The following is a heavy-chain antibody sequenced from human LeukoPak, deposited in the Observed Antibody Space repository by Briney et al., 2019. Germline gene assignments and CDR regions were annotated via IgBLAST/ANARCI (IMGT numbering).Heavy chain of an antibody. CDR2: ISGDGTTT. Sequence: GGSLRRYCATSGFTFSTSGRYWARQAPGKGLVWVSRISGDGTTTTYADSVKGRFTISRDNAKNTLFLQMNSLRVDDTAVYYCTRVRSSSWYDYWGQGALVTVSS. D-gene: IGHD6-13*01. CDR3: TRVRSSSWYDY. J-gene: IGHJ4*02. CDR1: GFTFSTSG. V-gene: IGHV3-74*01.